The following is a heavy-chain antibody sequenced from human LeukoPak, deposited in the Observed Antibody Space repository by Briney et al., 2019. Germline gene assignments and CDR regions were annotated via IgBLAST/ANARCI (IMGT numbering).Heavy chain of an antibody. CDR1: GGSISSGGYY. Sequence: SETLSLTCTVSGGSISSGGYYWSWIRQHPGKGLEWIGYIYYSGSTCYNPFLKSRVTISVDTSKNQFSLKLSSVTAADTAVYYCARVGRGYGYSQDYWGQGTLVTVSS. CDR3: ARVGRGYGYSQDY. CDR2: IYYSGST. V-gene: IGHV4-31*03. J-gene: IGHJ4*02. D-gene: IGHD5-24*01.